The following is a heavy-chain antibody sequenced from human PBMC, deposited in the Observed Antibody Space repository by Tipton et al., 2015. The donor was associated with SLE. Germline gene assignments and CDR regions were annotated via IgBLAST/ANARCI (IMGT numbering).Heavy chain of an antibody. Sequence: SLRLSCAASGFSFSTYAMHWVRQAPGKGLEWVAVISYDGSNKYSADSVKGRFTISRDNSKNTLYLQMNSLRPEDTALYYCAADLLQGFDYWGQGALVSVSS. V-gene: IGHV3-30*04. D-gene: IGHD2-15*01. CDR3: AADLLQGFDY. J-gene: IGHJ4*02. CDR1: GFSFSTYA. CDR2: ISYDGSNK.